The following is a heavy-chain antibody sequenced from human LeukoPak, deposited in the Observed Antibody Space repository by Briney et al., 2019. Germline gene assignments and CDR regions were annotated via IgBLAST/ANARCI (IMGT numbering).Heavy chain of an antibody. Sequence: PSETLSLTCGVSGGSITNTNYWTWVRQPPGKGLEWIGEVNLQGSTNYNPSLMGRVAISVDKSENHISLQLTSVTAADTAVYYCARDVGVGGYNWFDPWGQGTLVTVSS. CDR1: GGSITNTNY. D-gene: IGHD6-19*01. J-gene: IGHJ5*02. V-gene: IGHV4-4*02. CDR2: VNLQGST. CDR3: ARDVGVGGYNWFDP.